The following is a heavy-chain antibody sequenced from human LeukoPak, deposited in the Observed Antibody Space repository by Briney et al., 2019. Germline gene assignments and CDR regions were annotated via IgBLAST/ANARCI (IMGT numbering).Heavy chain of an antibody. J-gene: IGHJ5*02. CDR2: INARGDT. CDR1: GWSFNDYY. V-gene: IGHV4-34*01. D-gene: IGHD2-2*01. CDR3: ARGQVPTARGYNWFDP. Sequence: SEPLSLTCAVYGWSFNDYYWNWIRQPPGKGLEWIGEINARGDTNYNPSLKSRVTISVDTSKKQFSLRLTSLIAADTALYYCARGQVPTARGYNWFDPWGQGTLVTVSS.